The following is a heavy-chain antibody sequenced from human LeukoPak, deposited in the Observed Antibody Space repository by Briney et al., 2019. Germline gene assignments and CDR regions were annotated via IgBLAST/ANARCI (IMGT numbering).Heavy chain of an antibody. J-gene: IGHJ4*02. D-gene: IGHD3-22*01. CDR2: ISSSSSYI. CDR1: GFTFSSYS. Sequence: GGSLRLSCAASGFTFSSYSLNWVSQAPGKGLEWVSSISSSSSYIYYADSVKGRFTISRDNAKNSLYLQMNSLRAEDTAVYYCARDLHYYDSSPLGYWGQGTLFTVSS. V-gene: IGHV3-21*01. CDR3: ARDLHYYDSSPLGY.